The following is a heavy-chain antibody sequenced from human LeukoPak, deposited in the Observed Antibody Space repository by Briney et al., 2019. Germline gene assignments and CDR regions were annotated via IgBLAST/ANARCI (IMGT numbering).Heavy chain of an antibody. V-gene: IGHV4-31*03. D-gene: IGHD4-23*01. Sequence: SETLSLTCTVSGGSISSGGYYWSWIRQHPGKGLEWIGYIYYSGSTYYNPSLKSRVTISVDTSKNQFSLKLSSVTAADTAVYYCARDGAVVKRYDAFDIWGQGTMVTVSS. CDR1: GGSISSGGYY. CDR2: IYYSGST. J-gene: IGHJ3*02. CDR3: ARDGAVVKRYDAFDI.